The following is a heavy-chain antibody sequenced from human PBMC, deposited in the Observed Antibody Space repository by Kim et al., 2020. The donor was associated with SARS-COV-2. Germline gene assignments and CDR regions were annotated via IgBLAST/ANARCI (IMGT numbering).Heavy chain of an antibody. Sequence: SETLSLTCAVYGGYFSGYHWSWIRQPPGKGLEWIGEINHSGSTNYNPSLKSRVTISIDTSKNQFSLKLTSVTAADTALYYCARGRAGVVPGAILGIGPHYDYYVMDLWGQGTTVTVSS. J-gene: IGHJ6*02. CDR1: GGYFSGYH. CDR2: INHSGST. V-gene: IGHV4-34*01. CDR3: ARGRAGVVPGAILGIGPHYDYYVMDL. D-gene: IGHD2-2*02.